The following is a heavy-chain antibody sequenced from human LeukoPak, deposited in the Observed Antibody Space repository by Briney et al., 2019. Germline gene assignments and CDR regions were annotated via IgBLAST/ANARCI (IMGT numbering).Heavy chain of an antibody. J-gene: IGHJ4*02. Sequence: SQTLSLTCTVSGGSISSGGYYWSWIRQHPGKGLEWIGYICYSGSTYYNPSLKSRVTISVDTSKNQFSLKLSSVTAADTAVYYCRAVAGTGFDYWGQGTLVTVSS. CDR2: ICYSGST. D-gene: IGHD6-19*01. CDR3: RAVAGTGFDY. CDR1: GGSISSGGYY. V-gene: IGHV4-31*03.